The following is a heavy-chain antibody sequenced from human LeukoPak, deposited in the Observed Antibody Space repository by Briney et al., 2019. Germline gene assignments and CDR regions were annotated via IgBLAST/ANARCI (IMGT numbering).Heavy chain of an antibody. CDR3: ARVGRGCSSIRCYWEDWFDP. Sequence: GASVKVSCKASGYSFTNYGITWIREAPGQGPEWLGWISGHNANAHYAQNVQGRVTLTTDTSTNTAYMELRGLTSDDTAMYYCARVGRGCSSIRCYWEDWFDPWGQGTLVIVSS. CDR1: GYSFTNYG. CDR2: ISGHNANA. D-gene: IGHD2-2*01. V-gene: IGHV1-18*01. J-gene: IGHJ5*02.